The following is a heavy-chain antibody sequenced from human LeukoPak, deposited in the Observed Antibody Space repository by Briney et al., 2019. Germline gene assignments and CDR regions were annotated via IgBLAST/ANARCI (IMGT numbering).Heavy chain of an antibody. Sequence: ASVKVSCKASGYTFTSYGISWVRQAPGQGLEWMGWISAYNGNTNYAQKLQGRVTMTTDTSTGTAYMELRSLRSDDTAVYYCARSGAYYYDSSGYYAVGYWGQGTLVTVSS. V-gene: IGHV1-18*01. D-gene: IGHD3-22*01. CDR3: ARSGAYYYDSSGYYAVGY. J-gene: IGHJ4*02. CDR1: GYTFTSYG. CDR2: ISAYNGNT.